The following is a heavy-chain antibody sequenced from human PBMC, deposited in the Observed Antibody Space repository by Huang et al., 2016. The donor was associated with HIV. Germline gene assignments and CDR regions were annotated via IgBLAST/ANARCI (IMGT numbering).Heavy chain of an antibody. Sequence: QVHLQESGPALVKPSQTLPLMCSVSGDSIKSGNYYWSWIRQPAGEGLEYIGHIQTCGSTKYTPALNSRVTMSLDTSKNRFFLQLSSVTAADTAVYYCARMMSNYNNGTWGQGTLVIVSS. V-gene: IGHV4-61*09. D-gene: IGHD4-4*01. CDR2: IQTCGST. J-gene: IGHJ4*02. CDR3: ARMMSNYNNGT. CDR1: GDSIKSGNYY.